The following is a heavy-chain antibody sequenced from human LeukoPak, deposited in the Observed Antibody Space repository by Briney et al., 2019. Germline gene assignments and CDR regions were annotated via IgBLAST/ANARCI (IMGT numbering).Heavy chain of an antibody. V-gene: IGHV3-74*01. J-gene: IGHJ1*01. Sequence: GGSLRLSCAASGFTFSRYWMHWVRQAPGKGLVWVSRIKSDGSTNYADSVKGRFTISGDKAKNKVSLQMNSLRAEDTGVYYCARAPAEIGGYYPEYFRHWGQGTLVTVSS. CDR3: ARAPAEIGGYYPEYFRH. CDR1: GFTFSRYW. D-gene: IGHD3-22*01. CDR2: IKSDGST.